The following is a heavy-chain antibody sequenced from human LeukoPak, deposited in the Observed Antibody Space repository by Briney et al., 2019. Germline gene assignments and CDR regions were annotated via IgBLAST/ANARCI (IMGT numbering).Heavy chain of an antibody. D-gene: IGHD3-10*01. CDR1: GFTFSSYG. Sequence: PGRSLRLSCAASGFTFSSYGMHWVRQAAGKGLVWVAVIWYDGSSKYYADSVKGRFTISRDNSKNTLDLQMNSLRAEDTAVYYCARGRITMVRGVNREVYFDYWGQGTLVTVSS. J-gene: IGHJ4*02. V-gene: IGHV3-33*01. CDR3: ARGRITMVRGVNREVYFDY. CDR2: IWYDGSSK.